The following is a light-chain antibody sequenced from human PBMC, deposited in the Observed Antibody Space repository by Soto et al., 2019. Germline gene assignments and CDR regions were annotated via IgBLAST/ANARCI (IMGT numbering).Light chain of an antibody. V-gene: IGLV2-14*01. J-gene: IGLJ1*01. CDR2: EVS. CDR3: TSYSTSNSYV. Sequence: QSALTQPASVSGSPGQSITIFCTGSSSDVGGYNFVSWYQQHPGKAPKLMIYEVSKRPSGVSNRFSGSKSGNTASLTISGLQAEDEADYYRTSYSTSNSYVFGAGTKLTVL. CDR1: SSDVGGYNF.